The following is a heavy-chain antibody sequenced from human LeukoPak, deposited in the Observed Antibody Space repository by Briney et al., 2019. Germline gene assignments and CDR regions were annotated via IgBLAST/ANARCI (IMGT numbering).Heavy chain of an antibody. Sequence: PGGSLRLSCAASGSTFSSYAMHWVRQAPGKGLEWVSSISSSSSYIYYADSVKGRFTISRDNAKNSLYLQMNSLRAEDTAVYYCARDLNFEYSSPGQPLYYYYGMDVWGQGTTVTVSS. D-gene: IGHD6-6*01. V-gene: IGHV3-21*01. CDR2: ISSSSSYI. J-gene: IGHJ6*02. CDR1: GSTFSSYA. CDR3: ARDLNFEYSSPGQPLYYYYGMDV.